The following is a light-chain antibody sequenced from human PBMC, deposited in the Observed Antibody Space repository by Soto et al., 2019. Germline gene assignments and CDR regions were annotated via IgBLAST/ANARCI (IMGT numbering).Light chain of an antibody. CDR2: GAS. V-gene: IGKV3-15*01. CDR1: QSVSTN. J-gene: IGKJ3*01. CDR3: QQYHNWPVT. Sequence: EIVMTQSPATLSVSPGARATLSCRASQSVSTNLAWYQQRPGQPPRVLIYGASTRATGTPARFSGSGYGTEFSLTISSLQSEDFVVYYCQQYHNWPVTFGPGTKVDFK.